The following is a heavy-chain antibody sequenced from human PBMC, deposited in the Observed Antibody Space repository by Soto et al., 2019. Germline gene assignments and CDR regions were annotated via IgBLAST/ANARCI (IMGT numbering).Heavy chain of an antibody. V-gene: IGHV3-48*04. D-gene: IGHD3-16*01. CDR3: ARGSEKGGGP. CDR2: ISSTSATI. J-gene: IGHJ5*02. CDR1: KFTFSGYS. Sequence: EVQLVESGGGLVQPGGSLRLSCAASKFTFSGYSMNWVRQAPGKGLEWVSYISSTSATIYYADSVKGRFTISRDDAKNSLYLQMNCLGAEDTAGYYCARGSEKGGGPWGQGTLVTVSS.